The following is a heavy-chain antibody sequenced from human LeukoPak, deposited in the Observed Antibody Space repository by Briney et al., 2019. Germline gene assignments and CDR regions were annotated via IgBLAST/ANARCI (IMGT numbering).Heavy chain of an antibody. J-gene: IGHJ6*02. CDR2: IFYSGST. CDR3: ASPTDINMGYRYYYGMDV. Sequence: SETLSLTCTVSGGSISSHYWSWIRQSPGKGLEWIGHIFYSGSTKYNPSLKSRVTISVDKSKNQFSLKLSSVTAADTAVYYCASPTDINMGYRYYYGMDVWGQGTTVTVSS. CDR1: GGSISSHY. V-gene: IGHV4-59*11. D-gene: IGHD2-15*01.